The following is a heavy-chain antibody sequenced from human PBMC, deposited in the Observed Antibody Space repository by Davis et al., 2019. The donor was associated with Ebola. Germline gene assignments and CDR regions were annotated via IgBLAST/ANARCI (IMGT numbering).Heavy chain of an antibody. J-gene: IGHJ4*02. Sequence: GESLKISCAASGFTFSSYCMHWVRQAPGKGLEWVAVISYDGSNKYYADSVKGRFTISRDNSKNALYLQMNSLRAEDTAVNYCAKGVDSSGYSKLDYWGQGTLVTVSS. CDR1: GFTFSSYC. V-gene: IGHV3-30*18. D-gene: IGHD3-22*01. CDR2: ISYDGSNK. CDR3: AKGVDSSGYSKLDY.